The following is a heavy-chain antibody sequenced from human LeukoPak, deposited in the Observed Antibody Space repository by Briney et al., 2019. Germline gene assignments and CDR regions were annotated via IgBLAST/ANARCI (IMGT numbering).Heavy chain of an antibody. J-gene: IGHJ5*02. CDR3: ARDIPTHCSGGSCHGTPWFDP. V-gene: IGHV3-21*01. CDR1: GFTFSSYS. CDR2: ISSSSSYI. D-gene: IGHD2-15*01. Sequence: GGSLRLSCAASGFTFSSYSMKWVRQAPGKGLEWVSSISSSSSYIYYADSVKGRFTISRDNAKNSLYLQMNSLRAEDTAVYYCARDIPTHCSGGSCHGTPWFDPWGQGTLVTVSS.